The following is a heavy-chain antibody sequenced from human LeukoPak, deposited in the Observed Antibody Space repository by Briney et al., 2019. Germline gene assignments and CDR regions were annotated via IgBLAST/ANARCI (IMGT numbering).Heavy chain of an antibody. V-gene: IGHV1-2*02. Sequence: ASVKVSCKASGYTFTGYYMHWARQAPGQGLEWMGWINPNSGGTNYAQKFQGRVTMTRDTSISTAYMELSRLRSDGTAVYYCARDLYSSGWYTNWFDPWGQGTLVTVSS. D-gene: IGHD6-19*01. CDR2: INPNSGGT. CDR3: ARDLYSSGWYTNWFDP. CDR1: GYTFTGYY. J-gene: IGHJ5*02.